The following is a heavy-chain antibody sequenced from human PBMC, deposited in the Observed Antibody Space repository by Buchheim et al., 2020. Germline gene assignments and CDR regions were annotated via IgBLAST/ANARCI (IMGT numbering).Heavy chain of an antibody. V-gene: IGHV3-72*01. CDR1: GFTFSDHY. CDR2: TRNKANSYTT. Sequence: EVQLVESGGGLVQPGGSLRLSCAASGFTFSDHYMDWVRQAPGKGLEWVGRTRNKANSYTTEYAASVKGRFTISRDDSKNSLYLQMNSLKTEDTAVYYCARLWLRNTAYYYGMDVWGQGTT. D-gene: IGHD5-12*01. J-gene: IGHJ6*02. CDR3: ARLWLRNTAYYYGMDV.